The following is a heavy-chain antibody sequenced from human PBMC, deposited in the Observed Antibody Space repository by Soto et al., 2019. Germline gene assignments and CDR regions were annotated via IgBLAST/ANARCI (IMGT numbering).Heavy chain of an antibody. J-gene: IGHJ4*02. D-gene: IGHD3-10*01. CDR3: ARGPYYGSGTFDY. V-gene: IGHV3-30*03. CDR2: ISYDGSNK. CDR1: GFTFSTYG. Sequence: QVQLVESGGGVVQPGRSLRLSCAASGFTFSTYGMHWARQAPGKGLEWVAVISYDGSNKYYADSVQGRFTISRDNXNNTLYLQMNSLRAEDTAVYYCARGPYYGSGTFDYWGQGTLVTVSS.